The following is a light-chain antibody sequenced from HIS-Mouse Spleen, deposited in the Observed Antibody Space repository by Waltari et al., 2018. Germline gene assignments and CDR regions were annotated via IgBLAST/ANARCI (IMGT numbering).Light chain of an antibody. CDR3: YSTDSSGNHRV. Sequence: SYELTQPPSVSVSPGQTARITCSGNALPKNYAYWYQQKSGQAPVLVIYEDSKRPSAIPERFSGSSSGTMATLTISGAQVEDEADYYCYSTDSSGNHRVFGGGTKLTVL. V-gene: IGLV3-10*01. CDR2: EDS. J-gene: IGLJ2*01. CDR1: ALPKNY.